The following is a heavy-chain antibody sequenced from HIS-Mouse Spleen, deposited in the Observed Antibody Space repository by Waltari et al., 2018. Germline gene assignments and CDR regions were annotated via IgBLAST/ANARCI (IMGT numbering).Heavy chain of an antibody. Sequence: QVQLVQSGAEVKKPGASVKDSCKASGYTFTRFVITWVRQATGQGLEGMGWMNPNSGNTGYAQKFQGRVTMTRNTSISTAYMELSSLRSEDTAVYYCARGDLGSSSYYFDYWGQGTLVTVSS. CDR2: MNPNSGNT. D-gene: IGHD6-6*01. J-gene: IGHJ4*02. V-gene: IGHV1-8*01. CDR3: ARGDLGSSSYYFDY. CDR1: GYTFTRFV.